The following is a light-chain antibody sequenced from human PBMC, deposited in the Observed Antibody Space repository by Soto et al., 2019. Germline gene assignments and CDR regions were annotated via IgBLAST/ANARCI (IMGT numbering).Light chain of an antibody. V-gene: IGLV1-40*01. Sequence: QSVLTQPPSVSGAPGLRVTISCTGSSSDIGAGYDVNWYQHLPGTAPKLLIYGNSNRPSGVPDRFSGSKSGTLASLDITGLQAEDEADYYCQSYDSRLSGSVFGGGTKVTVL. CDR3: QSYDSRLSGSV. CDR2: GNS. J-gene: IGLJ2*01. CDR1: SSDIGAGYD.